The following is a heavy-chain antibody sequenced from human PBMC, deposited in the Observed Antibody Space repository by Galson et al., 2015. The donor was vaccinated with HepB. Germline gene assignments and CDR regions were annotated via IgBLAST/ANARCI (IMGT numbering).Heavy chain of an antibody. CDR3: ARSASRVTIVVVPAAPTHAFDI. CDR2: IIPIFGTA. D-gene: IGHD2-2*01. J-gene: IGHJ3*02. V-gene: IGHV1-69*13. CDR1: GGTFSSYA. Sequence: SVKVSCKASGGTFSSYAISWVRQAPGQGLEWMGGIIPIFGTANYAQKFQGRVTITADESTSTAYMELSSLRSEDTAVYYCARSASRVTIVVVPAAPTHAFDIWGQGTMVTVSS.